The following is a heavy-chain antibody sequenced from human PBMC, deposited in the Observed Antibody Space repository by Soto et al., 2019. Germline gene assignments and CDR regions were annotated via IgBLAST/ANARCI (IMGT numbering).Heavy chain of an antibody. CDR1: VGTFSSYA. V-gene: IGHV1-69*13. D-gene: IGHD4-17*01. J-gene: IGHJ6*02. Sequence: SVKVSCKASVGTFSSYAISWVRQAPGQGLEWMGGIIPIFGTANYAQKFQGRVTITADESTSTAYMELSSLRSEDTAVYYCARVVYEVDYGENYYYGMDVWGQGTTVTVSS. CDR2: IIPIFGTA. CDR3: ARVVYEVDYGENYYYGMDV.